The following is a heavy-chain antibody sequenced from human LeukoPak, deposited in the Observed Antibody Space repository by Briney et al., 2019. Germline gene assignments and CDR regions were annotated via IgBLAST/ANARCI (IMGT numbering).Heavy chain of an antibody. Sequence: GGSLRLSCAASGFTFSSYGMHWVRQAPGKGLEWVAVISYDGSNKYYADSVKGRFTISRDNSKNTLYLQMNSLTTEDTALYYCAKDALHSRPYTGGYFDYWGQGTLVTVSS. V-gene: IGHV3-30*18. D-gene: IGHD2-8*02. CDR2: ISYDGSNK. CDR3: AKDALHSRPYTGGYFDY. CDR1: GFTFSSYG. J-gene: IGHJ4*02.